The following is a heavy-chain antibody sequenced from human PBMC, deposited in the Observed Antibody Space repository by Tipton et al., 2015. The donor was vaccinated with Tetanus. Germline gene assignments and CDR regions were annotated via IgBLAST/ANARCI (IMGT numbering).Heavy chain of an antibody. CDR1: GGSISSGGYY. CDR3: ARLDHAAGGYIIRFGP. V-gene: IGHV4-31*03. D-gene: IGHD5-12*01. Sequence: LRLSCSVSGGSISSGGYYWSWIRQHPGKGLEWIGHIYFSGSAFYNPSLRNRLSMSVDTSKNNFSLRLSSVTAADSAVYYCARLDHAAGGYIIRFGPWGQGTLVSVS. J-gene: IGHJ5*02. CDR2: IYFSGSA.